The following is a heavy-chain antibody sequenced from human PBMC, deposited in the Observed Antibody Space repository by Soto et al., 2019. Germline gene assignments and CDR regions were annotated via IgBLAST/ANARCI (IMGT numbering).Heavy chain of an antibody. V-gene: IGHV4-34*01. Sequence: SETLSLTCAVYGGSFSGYYWTWIRQPPGTGLEWIGEINHSGSTNYNPPLMSRVTISVDKSKNQFSLKLTSVTAADTAVYYCARYDYGSGDDYNIDYWGQGTLVTVSS. CDR1: GGSFSGYY. D-gene: IGHD3-10*01. J-gene: IGHJ4*02. CDR3: ARYDYGSGDDYNIDY. CDR2: INHSGST.